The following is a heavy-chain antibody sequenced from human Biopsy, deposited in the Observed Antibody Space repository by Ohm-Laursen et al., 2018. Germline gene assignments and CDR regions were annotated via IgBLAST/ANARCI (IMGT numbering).Heavy chain of an antibody. J-gene: IGHJ6*02. CDR1: GGSISSDY. CDR3: ARGEAGVYDALDI. D-gene: IGHD3-22*01. V-gene: IGHV4-59*01. Sequence: GTLSLTCTVSGGSISSDYWSWIRQTPGKGLEWIGYIYNSGSTNYNPSLKSRVTISVAVDTSKSQFSLRLSSVTAADTAMYYCARGEAGVYDALDIWGQGTTVIVSS. CDR2: IYNSGST.